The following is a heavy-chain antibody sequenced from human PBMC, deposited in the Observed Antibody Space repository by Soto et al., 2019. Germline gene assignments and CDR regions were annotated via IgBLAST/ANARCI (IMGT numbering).Heavy chain of an antibody. J-gene: IGHJ6*02. V-gene: IGHV4-61*01. CDR1: GGSVSSGSYY. D-gene: IGHD3-22*01. CDR2: IYYSGST. CDR3: ARDQDGNSSGAEKGVPYYYYGMDV. Sequence: SETLSLTCTVSGGSVSSGSYYWSWIRQPPGKGLEWIGYIYYSGSTNYNPSLKSRVTISVDTSKNQFSLKLSSVTAADTAVYYCARDQDGNSSGAEKGVPYYYYGMDVWGQGTTVTVSS.